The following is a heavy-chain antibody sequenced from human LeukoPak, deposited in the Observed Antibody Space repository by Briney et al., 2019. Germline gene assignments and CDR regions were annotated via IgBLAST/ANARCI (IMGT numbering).Heavy chain of an antibody. D-gene: IGHD6-19*01. CDR2: IWYDGSNK. CDR3: ARTLTGMAVAGPKGFDY. Sequence: GRSLRLSCAASGFTFSSYGMHWVRQAPGKGLEWVAVIWYDGSNKYYADSVKGRFTISRDNSKNTLYLQMNSLRDEDTAVYYCARTLTGMAVAGPKGFDYWGQGSLVTVSS. J-gene: IGHJ4*02. V-gene: IGHV3-33*01. CDR1: GFTFSSYG.